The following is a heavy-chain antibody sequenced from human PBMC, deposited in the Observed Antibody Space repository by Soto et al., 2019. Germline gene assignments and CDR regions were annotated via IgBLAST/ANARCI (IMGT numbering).Heavy chain of an antibody. CDR3: ARGVLWFGELLSQPYYFDY. D-gene: IGHD3-10*01. CDR2: IYYSGST. Sequence: SETLSLTCTVSGGSISSYYWSWIRQPPGKGLEWIGYIYYSGSTNYNPSLKSRVTISVDTSKNQFSLKLSSVTAADTAVYYCARGVLWFGELLSQPYYFDYWGQGTLVTVSS. J-gene: IGHJ4*02. CDR1: GGSISSYY. V-gene: IGHV4-59*01.